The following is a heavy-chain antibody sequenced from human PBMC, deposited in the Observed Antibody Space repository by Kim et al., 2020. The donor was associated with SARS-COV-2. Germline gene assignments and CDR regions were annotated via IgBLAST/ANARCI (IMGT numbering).Heavy chain of an antibody. V-gene: IGHV4-39*01. Sequence: SETLSLTCTVSGDSITNSNFFWGWIRQPPGKGLEWIGTIYYSGNTYYNPSLKSRVIISVDTSNNQFSLKLNSVTAADTALYYCARHGHSWYPFDSWGQGTLVPVSS. CDR1: GDSITNSNFF. CDR3: ARHGHSWYPFDS. J-gene: IGHJ4*02. D-gene: IGHD6-13*01. CDR2: IYYSGNT.